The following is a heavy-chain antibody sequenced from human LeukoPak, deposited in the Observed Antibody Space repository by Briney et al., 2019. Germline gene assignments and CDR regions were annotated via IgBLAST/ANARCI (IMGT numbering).Heavy chain of an antibody. Sequence: PSETLSLTCTVSGGSISSFYWSWIRQPPGKGLEWIGYIYYSGSTNYNPSLKSRVTISVDTPKNQFSLKLSSVTAADTAVYYCASGPAGEHFDSWGQGTLVTVSS. J-gene: IGHJ4*02. CDR3: ASGPAGEHFDS. CDR2: IYYSGST. CDR1: GGSISSFY. D-gene: IGHD4-17*01. V-gene: IGHV4-59*08.